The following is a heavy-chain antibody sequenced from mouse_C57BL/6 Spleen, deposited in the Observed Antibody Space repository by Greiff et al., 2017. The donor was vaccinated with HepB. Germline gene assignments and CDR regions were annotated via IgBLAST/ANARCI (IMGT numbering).Heavy chain of an antibody. V-gene: IGHV5-4*01. Sequence: EVHLVESGGGLVKPGGSLKLSCAASGFTFSSYAMSWVRQTPEKRLEWVATISDGGSYTYYPDNVKGRFTISRDNAKNNLYLQMSHLKSEDTAMYDCAREQTAQALTWFAYWGQGTLVTVSA. D-gene: IGHD3-2*02. CDR3: AREQTAQALTWFAY. CDR1: GFTFSSYA. CDR2: ISDGGSYT. J-gene: IGHJ3*01.